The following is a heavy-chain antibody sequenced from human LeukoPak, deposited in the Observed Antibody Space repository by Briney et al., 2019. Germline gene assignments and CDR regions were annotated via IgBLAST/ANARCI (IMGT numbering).Heavy chain of an antibody. J-gene: IGHJ6*03. CDR2: INPNSGGT. CDR1: GYTFTGYY. Sequence: ASVKVSCKASGYTFTGYYMHWVRQAPGQGLEWMGWINPNSGGTNYAQKFQGRVTMTRDTSISTAYMELSRLRSDDTAVYYCARVPGYYYYMDVWGKGTTVTVSS. V-gene: IGHV1-2*02. CDR3: ARVPGYYYYMDV.